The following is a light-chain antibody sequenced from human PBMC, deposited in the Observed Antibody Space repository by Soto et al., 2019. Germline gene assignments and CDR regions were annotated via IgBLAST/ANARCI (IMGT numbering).Light chain of an antibody. Sequence: DIVMTQSPLSLPVTPGEPASISCRSSQSLLHSNGYDYLDWYVEKPGQSPQLLRYLGSYRASGVPERLNGSGSGNDFTLKISRVEAENFGVDYCMQALQTTFGFGPGT. CDR2: LGS. J-gene: IGKJ3*01. V-gene: IGKV2-28*01. CDR3: MQALQTTFG. CDR1: QSLLHSNGYDY.